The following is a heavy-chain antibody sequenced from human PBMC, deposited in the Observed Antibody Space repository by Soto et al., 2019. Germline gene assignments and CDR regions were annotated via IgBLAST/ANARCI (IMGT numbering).Heavy chain of an antibody. D-gene: IGHD2-15*01. CDR2: INHSGST. CDR3: ARVVVVVAATKGGWFDP. V-gene: IGHV4-34*01. Sequence: SETLSLTCAVYGGSFSGYYWSWIRQPPRKGLEWIGEINHSGSTNYNPSLKSRVTISVDTSKNQFSLKLSSVTAADTAVYYCARVVVVVAATKGGWFDPWGQGTLVTVSS. J-gene: IGHJ5*02. CDR1: GGSFSGYY.